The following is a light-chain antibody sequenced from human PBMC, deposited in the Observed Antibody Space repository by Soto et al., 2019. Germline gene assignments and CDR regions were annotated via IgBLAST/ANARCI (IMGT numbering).Light chain of an antibody. J-gene: IGKJ2*01. CDR1: QSISSW. V-gene: IGKV1-5*03. CDR3: QQYNSYSPYT. CDR2: KAS. Sequence: DIQMTQSPSTLSASVGDRVTITCRASQSISSWLAWDQQKPGKAPKLLIYKASSLESGVPSRFSGSGSWTEFTLTISSLQPDDFATYYCQQYNSYSPYTFGQGTKLEIK.